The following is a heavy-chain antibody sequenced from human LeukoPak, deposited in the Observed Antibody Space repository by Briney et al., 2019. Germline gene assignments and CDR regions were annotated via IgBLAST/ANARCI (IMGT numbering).Heavy chain of an antibody. J-gene: IGHJ4*02. Sequence: PGGSLRLSCAASGFKFTNAWMSWVRQAPGKGLEWVGRVKRKTDGGTTDYAAPVKGRFIISRDDSKNTLFLQMNSLKAEDTAVYFCSTDLDDSSGYYYPPFDYWGKGTLVTVSS. CDR1: GFKFTNAW. D-gene: IGHD3-22*01. CDR3: STDLDDSSGYYYPPFDY. CDR2: VKRKTDGGTT. V-gene: IGHV3-15*01.